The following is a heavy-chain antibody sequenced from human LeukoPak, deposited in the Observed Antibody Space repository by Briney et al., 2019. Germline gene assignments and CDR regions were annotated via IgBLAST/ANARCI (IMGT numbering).Heavy chain of an antibody. CDR1: GYTFTSYD. D-gene: IGHD3-22*01. V-gene: IGHV1-8*01. CDR2: MNPNSGNT. Sequence: GASVKVSCKASGYTFTSYDINWVRQATGQGLEWMGWMNPNSGNTGYAQKFQGRVTMTRNTSISTAYMELSSLRSEDTAVYYCARTDYDSSGVYYYYYGMDVWGQGTTVTVSS. J-gene: IGHJ6*02. CDR3: ARTDYDSSGVYYYYYGMDV.